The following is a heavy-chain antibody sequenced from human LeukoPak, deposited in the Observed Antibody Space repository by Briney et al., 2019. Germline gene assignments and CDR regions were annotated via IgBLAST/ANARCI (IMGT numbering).Heavy chain of an antibody. CDR3: TTRIPVAAPWDY. D-gene: IGHD6-19*01. Sequence: PGGSLRLSCAASGFTFSNAWMSWVRQAPGKGLEWVGRIKSKTDGGTTDYAAPVKGRFTTSRDDSKNTLYLQMNSLKTEDTAVYYCTTRIPVAAPWDYWGQGTLVTVSS. J-gene: IGHJ4*02. V-gene: IGHV3-15*01. CDR1: GFTFSNAW. CDR2: IKSKTDGGTT.